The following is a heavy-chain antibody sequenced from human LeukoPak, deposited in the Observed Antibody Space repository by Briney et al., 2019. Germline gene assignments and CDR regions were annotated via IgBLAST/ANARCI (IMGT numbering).Heavy chain of an antibody. V-gene: IGHV3-30*18. J-gene: IGHJ3*01. Sequence: GRSLRLSCVASGFTFSNYGMHWVRQAPGKGLEWVAVISDDGSNKYYPDSAKGRFTISRDNSKSTLNLQMDSLRIEDTAVYYCAKVGFTGSYMYAFDVWGQGTMVTVSS. CDR3: AKVGFTGSYMYAFDV. CDR1: GFTFSNYG. D-gene: IGHD1-26*01. CDR2: ISDDGSNK.